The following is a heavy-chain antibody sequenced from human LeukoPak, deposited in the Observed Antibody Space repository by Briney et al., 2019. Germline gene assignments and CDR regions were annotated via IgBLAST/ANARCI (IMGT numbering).Heavy chain of an antibody. CDR2: IYTSGST. V-gene: IGHV4-4*07. D-gene: IGHD2-15*01. Sequence: SETLSLTCTVSGGSLSSYYWRWIRQPAGKGLEWIGRIYTSGSTNYNPSLKSRVTMSVDTSKNQFSLKLSSVTAADTAVYYCARDRNVVVAATPGWFDPWGQGTLVTVSS. CDR1: GGSLSSYY. CDR3: ARDRNVVVAATPGWFDP. J-gene: IGHJ5*02.